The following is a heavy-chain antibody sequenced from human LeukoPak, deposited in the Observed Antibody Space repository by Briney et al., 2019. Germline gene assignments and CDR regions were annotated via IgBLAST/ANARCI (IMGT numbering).Heavy chain of an antibody. J-gene: IGHJ4*02. Sequence: PSETLSLTCTVSGGSISGYYWSWIRQPPGKGLEWIGYIYYSGSPDPNPSLKSRVTISVDTSKNQFSLKLSSVTAADTAVYYCARTYCSGGSCHFDYWGQGTLVTVSS. CDR2: IYYSGSP. V-gene: IGHV4-59*08. CDR3: ARTYCSGGSCHFDY. D-gene: IGHD2-15*01. CDR1: GGSISGYY.